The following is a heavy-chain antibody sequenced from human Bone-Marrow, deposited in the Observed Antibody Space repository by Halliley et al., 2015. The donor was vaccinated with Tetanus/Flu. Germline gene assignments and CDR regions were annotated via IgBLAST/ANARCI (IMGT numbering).Heavy chain of an antibody. V-gene: IGHV3-53*01. CDR2: IYSGGTT. D-gene: IGHD2-21*01. Sequence: AVSGLTVGNTYMSWVRQAPGKGLEWVSLIYSGGTTNYADSVKGRFTISRDNSKNTLNFQMNSLRAEDTAVYYCARNCLGAFDIWGQGTMVTVSS. J-gene: IGHJ3*02. CDR1: GLTVGNTY. CDR3: ARNCLGAFDI.